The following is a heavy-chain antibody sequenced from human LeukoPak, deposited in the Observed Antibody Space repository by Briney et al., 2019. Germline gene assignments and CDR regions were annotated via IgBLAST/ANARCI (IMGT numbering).Heavy chain of an antibody. CDR1: GYTLTELS. Sequence: GASVKVSCKFSGYTLTELSMHWVRQAPGKGLAWMGWMNPNSGNTGYAQKFQGRVTMTRNTSITTAYMEVSSLRSEDTAVYYCARGLYNDMLTGYHLWGQGTLVTVSS. CDR3: ARGLYNDMLTGYHL. D-gene: IGHD3-9*01. V-gene: IGHV1-8*01. J-gene: IGHJ4*02. CDR2: MNPNSGNT.